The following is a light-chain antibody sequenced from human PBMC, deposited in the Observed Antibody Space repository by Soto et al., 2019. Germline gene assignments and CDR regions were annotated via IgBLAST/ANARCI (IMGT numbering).Light chain of an antibody. CDR1: SSDIGAYNY. V-gene: IGLV2-14*01. J-gene: IGLJ1*01. CDR2: EVT. Sequence: QSALTQPASVSASPGQSITISCTGTSSDIGAYNYISWYQQHPGKAPKLMIYEVTNRPSGISNRFCGSRSGNTASLSISGLQAEDEADYYCSSFSSAIAFVFGTGTKVTVL. CDR3: SSFSSAIAFV.